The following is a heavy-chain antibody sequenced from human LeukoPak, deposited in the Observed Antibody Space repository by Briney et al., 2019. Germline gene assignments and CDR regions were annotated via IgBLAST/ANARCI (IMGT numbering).Heavy chain of an antibody. J-gene: IGHJ4*02. CDR1: GFTFSSYA. D-gene: IGHD6-19*01. Sequence: GGSLRLSCAASGFTFSSYAMSWVRQAPGRGLEWVSAISGSGGSTCYADSVKGRFTISRDNSKNTLYLQMNSLRAEDTAVYYCAKDLKVGSSGWPTPSGYWGQGTLVTVSS. V-gene: IGHV3-23*01. CDR3: AKDLKVGSSGWPTPSGY. CDR2: ISGSGGST.